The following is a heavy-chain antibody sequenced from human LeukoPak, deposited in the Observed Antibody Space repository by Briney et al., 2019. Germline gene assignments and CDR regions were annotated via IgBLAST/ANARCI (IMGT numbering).Heavy chain of an antibody. CDR3: ARGPQYNYVSSGPWDY. D-gene: IGHD3-22*01. Sequence: GGSLRLSCVASGFTASSNYMSWVRPAPGEGLEWVSVIFRVGSTYYADSVKGRSTFSRDNSKRTLYLQMNSVRDEDTAVYYCARGPQYNYVSSGPWDYWGQGTLVTVSS. J-gene: IGHJ4*02. CDR1: GFTASSNY. V-gene: IGHV3-53*01. CDR2: IFRVGST.